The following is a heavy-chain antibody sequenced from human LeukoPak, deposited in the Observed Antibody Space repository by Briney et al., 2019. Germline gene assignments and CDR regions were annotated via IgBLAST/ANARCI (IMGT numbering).Heavy chain of an antibody. CDR1: GFTFSSYA. Sequence: PGGSLRLSCAASGFTFSSYAMSWVRQAPGKGRGGVANIKQGGSEKYYVDSVKGRFTISRDNAKNSLYLQMNSLRAEDTAVYYCARDAPVFGVVIAYYYYYGMDVWGQGTTVTVSS. D-gene: IGHD3-3*01. V-gene: IGHV3-7*01. CDR3: ARDAPVFGVVIAYYYYYGMDV. CDR2: IKQGGSEK. J-gene: IGHJ6*02.